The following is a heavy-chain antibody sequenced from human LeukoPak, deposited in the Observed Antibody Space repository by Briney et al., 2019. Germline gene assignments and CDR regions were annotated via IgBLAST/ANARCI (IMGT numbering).Heavy chain of an antibody. Sequence: GGSLRLSCAASGFTFSSYGMSWVRQAPAKGLEWVSAISGSGGSTYYADSVKGRFTISRDNGKNSLYLQMNSLRAEDTALYYCARERYCSGGSCYSGIAFDIWGQGTMVTVSS. D-gene: IGHD2-15*01. CDR3: ARERYCSGGSCYSGIAFDI. J-gene: IGHJ3*02. V-gene: IGHV3-23*01. CDR1: GFTFSSYG. CDR2: ISGSGGST.